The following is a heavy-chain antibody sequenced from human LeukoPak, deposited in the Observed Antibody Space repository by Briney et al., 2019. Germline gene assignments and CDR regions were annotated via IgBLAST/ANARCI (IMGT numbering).Heavy chain of an antibody. V-gene: IGHV3-23*01. CDR3: AKASRYYFNSPLHY. D-gene: IGHD2/OR15-2a*01. CDR2: ITGSGGGP. CDR1: GFTFSGSS. J-gene: IGHJ4*02. Sequence: PGGSLRLSCEASGFTFSGSSISWVRQTPGKGLEWISSITGSGGGPDYAESLQGGFTISRDNSKKPQCLHMNSLRAEDTAIYYFAKASRYYFNSPLHYWGQGALVTVSS.